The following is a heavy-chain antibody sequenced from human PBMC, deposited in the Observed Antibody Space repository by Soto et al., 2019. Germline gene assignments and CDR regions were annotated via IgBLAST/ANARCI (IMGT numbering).Heavy chain of an antibody. CDR1: GFSFGVYG. Sequence: QVHLVESGGRVVQPGRSLRLSCAASGFSFGVYGMHWVRQAPGKGLEWIAVIGHVSDSIKYADSVRGRFTISRDNSRYTLNLQMDSLRVEDTAVYYCVRDFKVSKYFDNWGQGALVTVSS. V-gene: IGHV3-33*01. CDR2: IGHVSDSI. CDR3: VRDFKVSKYFDN. D-gene: IGHD6-13*01. J-gene: IGHJ4*02.